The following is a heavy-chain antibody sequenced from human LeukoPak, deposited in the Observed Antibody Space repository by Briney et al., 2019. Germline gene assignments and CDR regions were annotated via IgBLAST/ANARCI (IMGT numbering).Heavy chain of an antibody. CDR3: AKDRFWSGYGYFDY. V-gene: IGHV3-23*01. J-gene: IGHJ4*02. CDR2: ISGSGGST. CDR1: GFTLSSYA. Sequence: GGSLRLSCAASGFTLSSYAMSWVRQAPGKGLEWVSAISGSGGSTYYADSVKGRFTISRDNSKNTLYLQMNSLRAEDTAVYYCAKDRFWSGYGYFDYWGQGTLVTVSS. D-gene: IGHD3-3*01.